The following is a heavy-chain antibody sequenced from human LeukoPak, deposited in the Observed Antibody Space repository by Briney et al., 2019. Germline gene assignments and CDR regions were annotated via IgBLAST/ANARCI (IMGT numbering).Heavy chain of an antibody. J-gene: IGHJ4*02. Sequence: GGSLRLSCAASGFTFSSYWMSWVRQAPGKGLEWVSVIYSGGSTYYADSVKGRFTISRDNSKNTLYLQMNSLRAEDTAVYYCARAAPYYDILTGYSPFDYWGQGTLVTVSS. V-gene: IGHV3-66*01. D-gene: IGHD3-9*01. CDR3: ARAAPYYDILTGYSPFDY. CDR1: GFTFSSYW. CDR2: IYSGGST.